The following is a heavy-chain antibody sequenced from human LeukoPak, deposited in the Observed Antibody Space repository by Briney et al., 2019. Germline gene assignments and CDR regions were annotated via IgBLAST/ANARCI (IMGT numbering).Heavy chain of an antibody. CDR2: ITSSSDYI. D-gene: IGHD4-11*01. J-gene: IGHJ6*03. CDR3: ARDYPYSYYMNV. V-gene: IGHV3-21*01. Sequence: GGSLRLSCAGSGFSFSHYAINWVRQAPGKGLEWVSSITSSSDYIYYADSVKGRFAISRDNARNLLYLQMNSLRAEDTAVYYCARDYPYSYYMNVWGNGTTVTVSS. CDR1: GFSFSHYA.